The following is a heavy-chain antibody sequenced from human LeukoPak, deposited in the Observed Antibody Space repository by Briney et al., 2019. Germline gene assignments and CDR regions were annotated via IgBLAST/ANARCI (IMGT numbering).Heavy chain of an antibody. CDR2: IKQDGNEK. CDR3: ARETGMAKLDY. V-gene: IGHV3-7*04. CDR1: GFTFSSYC. J-gene: IGHJ4*02. D-gene: IGHD5-24*01. Sequence: GGSLRLSCTASGFTFSSYCMNWVRQAPGKGGEWVANIKQDGNEKYCASSVTGRFTISRDNANKSLYLRMNSLRAEDTAVYYWARETGMAKLDYWGQGTLVTVSS.